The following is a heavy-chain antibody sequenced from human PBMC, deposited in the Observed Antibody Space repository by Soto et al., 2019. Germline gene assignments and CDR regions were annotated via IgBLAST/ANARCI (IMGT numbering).Heavy chain of an antibody. Sequence: GGSLRLSCAASGFTFSNAWMSWVRQAPGKGLEWVGRIKSKTDGGTTDYAAPVKGRFTISRDDSKNTLYLQMNSLKTEDTAVYYCSRTMVRGVAGNYYYYMDVWGKGTTVTVSS. J-gene: IGHJ6*03. D-gene: IGHD3-10*01. CDR3: SRTMVRGVAGNYYYYMDV. CDR1: GFTFSNAW. CDR2: IKSKTDGGTT. V-gene: IGHV3-15*01.